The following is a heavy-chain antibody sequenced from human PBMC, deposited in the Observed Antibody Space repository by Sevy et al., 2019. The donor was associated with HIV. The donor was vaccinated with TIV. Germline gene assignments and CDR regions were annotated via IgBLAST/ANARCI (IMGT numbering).Heavy chain of an antibody. J-gene: IGHJ4*02. Sequence: GESLKISCKGSGYSFTSYWIGWVCQMPGKGLEWMGIIYPGDSDTRYSPSFQGQVTISADKSISTAYLQWSSLKASDTAMYYCASSRYSSGYPYYFDYWGQGTLVTVSS. CDR3: ASSRYSSGYPYYFDY. D-gene: IGHD3-22*01. CDR2: IYPGDSDT. CDR1: GYSFTSYW. V-gene: IGHV5-51*01.